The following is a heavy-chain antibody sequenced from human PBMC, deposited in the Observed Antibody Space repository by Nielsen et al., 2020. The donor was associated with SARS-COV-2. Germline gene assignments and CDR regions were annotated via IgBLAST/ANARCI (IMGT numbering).Heavy chain of an antibody. J-gene: IGHJ4*02. V-gene: IGHV3-30*04. Sequence: GESLKTSCAASGFTFSSYAMHWVRQAPGKGLEWVAVISYDGSNKYYADSVKGRFTISRNNSKNTLYLQMNSLRAEDTAVYYCAKDLYSSSPIGLDYWGQGTLVTVSS. CDR1: GFTFSSYA. D-gene: IGHD6-6*01. CDR3: AKDLYSSSPIGLDY. CDR2: ISYDGSNK.